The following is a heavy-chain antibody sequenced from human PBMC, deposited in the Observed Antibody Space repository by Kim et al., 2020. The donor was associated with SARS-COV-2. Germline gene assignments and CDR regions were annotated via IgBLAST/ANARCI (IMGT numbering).Heavy chain of an antibody. Sequence: GGSLRLSCAASGFTFSSYAMSWVRQAPGKGLEWVSAISGSGGSTYYADSMKGRFTISRDNSKNTLYLQMNSLRAEDTAVYYCAKDILTGYYIPTGAFNCWGQGTLVTVSS. J-gene: IGHJ4*02. CDR2: ISGSGGST. CDR1: GFTFSSYA. V-gene: IGHV3-23*01. CDR3: AKDILTGYYIPTGAFNC. D-gene: IGHD3-9*01.